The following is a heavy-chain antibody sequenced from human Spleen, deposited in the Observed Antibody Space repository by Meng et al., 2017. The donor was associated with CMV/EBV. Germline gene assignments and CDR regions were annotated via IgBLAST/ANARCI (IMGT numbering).Heavy chain of an antibody. Sequence: LKISCVAAGFTSSSYWMHWVRQAPGKGLVWVSRINSDGSSTSYADSVKGRFSFSRDNAKNTLFLQMNSLRAEDTAVYYCAREKSYYDGSGYRNWLDPRGQGTLVTVSS. CDR3: AREKSYYDGSGYRNWLDP. D-gene: IGHD3-22*01. J-gene: IGHJ5*02. V-gene: IGHV3-74*01. CDR1: GFTSSSYW. CDR2: INSDGSST.